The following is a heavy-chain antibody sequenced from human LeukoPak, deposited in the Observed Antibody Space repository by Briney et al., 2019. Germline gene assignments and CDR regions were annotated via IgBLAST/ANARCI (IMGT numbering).Heavy chain of an antibody. D-gene: IGHD3-22*01. J-gene: IGHJ4*02. CDR3: TRSDSSGYFGY. Sequence: GGSLRLSCAASGFTFSSYAMSWVRQAPGKGLEWVGRIRNKANSYTTEYAASVKGRFTISRDDSKNSLYLQMNSLKTEDMALYYCTRSDSSGYFGYWGQGTLSPSPQ. CDR1: GFTFSSYA. V-gene: IGHV3-72*01. CDR2: IRNKANSYTT.